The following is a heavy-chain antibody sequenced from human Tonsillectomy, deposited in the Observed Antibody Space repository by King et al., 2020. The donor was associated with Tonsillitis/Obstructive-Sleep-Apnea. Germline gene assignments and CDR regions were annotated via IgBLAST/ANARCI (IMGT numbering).Heavy chain of an antibody. V-gene: IGHV3-23*04. J-gene: IGHJ6*02. CDR3: AKDHRGGRYCSGNSCPTFGMDV. D-gene: IGHD2-15*01. Sequence: VQLVESGGGLVQPGGSLRLSCAASGFTFSTYGMSWVRQAPGKGPEWVPVISGSGNSTYYSDSVKGRFTISRDNSKNTLYLQMNSLRTEDTAVYYCAKDHRGGRYCSGNSCPTFGMDVWGQGTTVTVSS. CDR2: ISGSGNST. CDR1: GFTFSTYG.